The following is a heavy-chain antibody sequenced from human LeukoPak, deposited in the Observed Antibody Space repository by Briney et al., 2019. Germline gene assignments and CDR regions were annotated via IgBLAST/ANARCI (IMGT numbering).Heavy chain of an antibody. D-gene: IGHD2-21*02. V-gene: IGHV1-18*01. Sequence: ASVKVSCKASGYTFTSYGISWVRQAPGQGLEWMGWISTYNGNTDYAQKLQDRVTMTTDTSTSTAYMELRSLRSDDTAVYYCARDRPIVVVTAFDYWGQGTLVTVSS. CDR1: GYTFTSYG. CDR3: ARDRPIVVVTAFDY. J-gene: IGHJ4*02. CDR2: ISTYNGNT.